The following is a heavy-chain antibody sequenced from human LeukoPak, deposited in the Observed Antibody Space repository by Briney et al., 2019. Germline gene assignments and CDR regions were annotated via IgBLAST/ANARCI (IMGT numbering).Heavy chain of an antibody. CDR3: ARDSDSSDYYYYYMDV. D-gene: IGHD6-6*01. V-gene: IGHV3-21*01. J-gene: IGHJ6*03. CDR1: GFTFSSYS. CDR2: ISSSSSYI. Sequence: PGGSLRLSCAASGFTFSSYSMNWVRQAPGKGLEWVSSISSSSSYIYYADSVKGRFTISRDNAKNSLYLQMNSLRAEDTAVYYCARDSDSSDYYYYYMDVWGKGTTVTVSS.